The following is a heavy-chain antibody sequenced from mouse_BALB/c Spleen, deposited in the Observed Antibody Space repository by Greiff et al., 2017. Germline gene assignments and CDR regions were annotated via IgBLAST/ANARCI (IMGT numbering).Heavy chain of an antibody. CDR3: ARLGENFDY. Sequence: EVKLVESGGGLVKPGGSLKLSCAASGFTFSSYAMSWVRQTPEKRLEWVATISSGGSYTYYPDSVKGRFTISRDNAKNTLYLQMSSLRSEDTAMYYCARLGENFDYWGQGTTLTVSS. CDR2: ISSGGSYT. CDR1: GFTFSSYA. J-gene: IGHJ2*01. V-gene: IGHV5-9-3*01.